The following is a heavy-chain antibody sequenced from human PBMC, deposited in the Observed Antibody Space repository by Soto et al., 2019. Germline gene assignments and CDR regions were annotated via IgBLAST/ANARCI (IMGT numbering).Heavy chain of an antibody. D-gene: IGHD2-15*01. Sequence: EVQLVESGGGLVKPGGSLRLSCAASGFTFSNAWMSWVRQAPGKGLEWVGRIKSKTDGGTTDYAAPVKGRFTISRDDSKNTLYLQMHSLKTEDTAVYYCTTDLGYCSGGSCLDFDYWGQGTLVTVSS. CDR1: GFTFSNAW. CDR3: TTDLGYCSGGSCLDFDY. V-gene: IGHV3-15*01. J-gene: IGHJ4*02. CDR2: IKSKTDGGTT.